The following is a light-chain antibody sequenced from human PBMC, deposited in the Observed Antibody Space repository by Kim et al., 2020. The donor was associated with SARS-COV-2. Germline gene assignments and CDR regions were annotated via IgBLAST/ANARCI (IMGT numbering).Light chain of an antibody. CDR1: NIGGKT. Sequence: SYELTQPPSVSVAPGQTARITCGGNNIGGKTVHWYQQRPGQAPVLVIRYDGDRPCGNPERFSGSNSGNTATLTISRVAAGDEADYYCQVGDSSSDQVLFG. V-gene: IGLV3-21*01. J-gene: IGLJ2*01. CDR3: QVGDSSSDQVL. CDR2: YDG.